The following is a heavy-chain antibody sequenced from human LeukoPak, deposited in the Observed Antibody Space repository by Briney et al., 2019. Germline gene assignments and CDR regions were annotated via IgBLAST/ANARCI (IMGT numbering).Heavy chain of an antibody. CDR2: IYSTGST. CDR1: GGSTSNYY. Sequence: ASETLSLTCTVSGGSTSNYYWSWIRQTPGKGLEWIGFIYSTGSTNYNPSLKGRVTISVDTSKNQFSLKLTSVTAADTAVYYCASGTSSWTWFDPWGQGTPVTVSS. CDR3: ASGTSSWTWFDP. J-gene: IGHJ5*02. D-gene: IGHD2-2*01. V-gene: IGHV4-59*01.